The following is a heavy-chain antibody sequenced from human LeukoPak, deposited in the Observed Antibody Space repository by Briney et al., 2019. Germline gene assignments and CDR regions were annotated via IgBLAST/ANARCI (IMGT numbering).Heavy chain of an antibody. D-gene: IGHD2-15*01. CDR1: GYTFTGNY. CDR3: AVIVRLDP. J-gene: IGHJ5*02. Sequence: ASVRVSCKASGYTFTGNYMHWVRQAPGQGLEWMGWINPNSGGTNYAQKFQGRVTMTRDTSISTAYMELSRLTSDDTAAYYCAVIVRLDPWGQGTLVTVSS. V-gene: IGHV1-2*02. CDR2: INPNSGGT.